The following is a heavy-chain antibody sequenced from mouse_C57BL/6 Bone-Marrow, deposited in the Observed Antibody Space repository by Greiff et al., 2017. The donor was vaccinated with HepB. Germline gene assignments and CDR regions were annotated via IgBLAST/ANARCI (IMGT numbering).Heavy chain of an antibody. D-gene: IGHD2-3*01. V-gene: IGHV10-1*01. J-gene: IGHJ4*01. CDR1: GFSFNTYA. CDR2: IRSKSNNYAT. CDR3: VRHVDGYYNAMDY. Sequence: VQLQESGGGLVQPKGSLKLSCAASGFSFNTYAMNWVRQAPGKGLEWVARIRSKSNNYATYYADSVKDRFTISRDDSESMLYLQMNNLKTEDTAMYYCVRHVDGYYNAMDYWGQGTSVTVSS.